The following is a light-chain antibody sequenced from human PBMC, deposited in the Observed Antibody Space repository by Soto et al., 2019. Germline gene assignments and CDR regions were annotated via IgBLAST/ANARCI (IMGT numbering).Light chain of an antibody. CDR3: QLYGGSLWLT. CDR2: EAS. Sequence: EIVLTQSPGTLSLSPGERATLSCRASQSVSSTYLAWYQQKPGQPPRLLIYEASSRATGIPDRFSGSGSGTDFTLTISRLQPEDFAVYYCQLYGGSLWLTFGQGTNVEIK. J-gene: IGKJ1*01. CDR1: QSVSSTY. V-gene: IGKV3-20*01.